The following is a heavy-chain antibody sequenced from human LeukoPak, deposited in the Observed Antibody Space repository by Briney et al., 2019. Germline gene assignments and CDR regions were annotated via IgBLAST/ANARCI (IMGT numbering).Heavy chain of an antibody. CDR3: ARVGYDFNDYYYYYMDV. D-gene: IGHD5-12*01. CDR1: GGSISSYY. Sequence: SETLSLTCTVSGGSISSYYWSWLREPPGKGLEWIGYIYYSGSTNYNPSLKSRVTISVDTSKNQFSLKLSSVTAADTAVYYCARVGYDFNDYYYYYMDVWGKGTTVTISS. V-gene: IGHV4-59*01. CDR2: IYYSGST. J-gene: IGHJ6*03.